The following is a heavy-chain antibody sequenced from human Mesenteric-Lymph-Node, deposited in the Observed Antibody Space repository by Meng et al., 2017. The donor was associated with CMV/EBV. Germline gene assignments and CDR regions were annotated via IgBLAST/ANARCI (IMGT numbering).Heavy chain of an antibody. Sequence: SETLSLTCTVSGYSISSGYYWGWIRQPPGKGLEWIGSIYHSGSTYYNPSLKSRVTISVDTSKNQFSLKLSSVTAADTAVYYCARDQYDCTNGVCYIPYYYYGMDVWGQGTTVTVSS. J-gene: IGHJ6*02. CDR3: ARDQYDCTNGVCYIPYYYYGMDV. D-gene: IGHD2-8*01. V-gene: IGHV4-38-2*02. CDR1: GYSISSGYY. CDR2: IYHSGST.